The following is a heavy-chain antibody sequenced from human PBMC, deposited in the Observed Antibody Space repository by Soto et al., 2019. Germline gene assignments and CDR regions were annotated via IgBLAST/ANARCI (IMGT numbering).Heavy chain of an antibody. V-gene: IGHV3-74*01. CDR1: GFTFSSYW. CDR3: VRGAPFDY. CDR2: ISSDGTST. Sequence: GGSLRPSCAASGFTFSSYWMHWVRQVPGTGPVWVSRISSDGTSTAYADSVKGRFTISRDNAKNTLSLQMDSLRAEDTAVYSCVRGAPFDYWGQGAQVTVSS. J-gene: IGHJ4*02.